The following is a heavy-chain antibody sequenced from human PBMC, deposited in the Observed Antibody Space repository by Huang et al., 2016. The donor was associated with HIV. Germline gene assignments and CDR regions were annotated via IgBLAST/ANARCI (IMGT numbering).Heavy chain of an antibody. D-gene: IGHD3-3*01. V-gene: IGHV4-39*02. CDR2: IYYSGTT. Sequence: QESGPGLVGPSETLSLTCAVSGDSFNSNTFYLGLIRRPPGKGLEWIGSIYYSGTTYYNPALKGRARIAVDASKNRIFLHLRSVTAADTGVYYCARTGVAVSDDPEYFQHWGQGALVTIS. J-gene: IGHJ1*01. CDR1: GDSFNSNTFY. CDR3: ARTGVAVSDDPEYFQH.